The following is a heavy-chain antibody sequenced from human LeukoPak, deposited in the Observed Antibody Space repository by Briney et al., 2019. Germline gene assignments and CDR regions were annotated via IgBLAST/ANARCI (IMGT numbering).Heavy chain of an antibody. Sequence: ASVTVSFKASGGTFSSYAISWVRQAPGQGLEWMGGIIPIFGTANYAQKFQGRVTITADESTSTAYMELSSLRSEDTAVYYCARSSSYDILTGFFDYWGQGTLVTVSS. CDR1: GGTFSSYA. CDR3: ARSSSYDILTGFFDY. CDR2: IIPIFGTA. V-gene: IGHV1-69*13. D-gene: IGHD3-9*01. J-gene: IGHJ4*02.